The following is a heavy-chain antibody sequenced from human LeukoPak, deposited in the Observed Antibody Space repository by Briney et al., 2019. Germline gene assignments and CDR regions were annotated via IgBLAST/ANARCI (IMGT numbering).Heavy chain of an antibody. V-gene: IGHV3-23*01. Sequence: GGSLRLSCAASGFSFSSYAMSWVRQAPGKGVEWVSAISATGTYYADAVKGRFTISRDNSKNTLYLQMSSLRAEDTAVYYCAKDIYVNSAVAGRGAFDYWGQGTLVTVSS. CDR3: AKDIYVNSAVAGRGAFDY. CDR1: GFSFSSYA. J-gene: IGHJ4*02. CDR2: ISATGT. D-gene: IGHD6-19*01.